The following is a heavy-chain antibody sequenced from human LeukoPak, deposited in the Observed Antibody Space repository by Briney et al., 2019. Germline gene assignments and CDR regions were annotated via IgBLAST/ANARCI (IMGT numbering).Heavy chain of an antibody. CDR2: ISWNSGSI. CDR1: GFTFDDYA. CDR3: AKGDDSSGYLSYFDY. Sequence: GGSLRLSCAASGFTFDDYAMHWVRQAPGKGLEWVSGISWNSGSIGYADSVKGRFTISRDNAKNSLYLQMNSLRAEDTALYYCAKGDDSSGYLSYFDYWGQGTLVTVSS. D-gene: IGHD3-22*01. J-gene: IGHJ4*02. V-gene: IGHV3-9*01.